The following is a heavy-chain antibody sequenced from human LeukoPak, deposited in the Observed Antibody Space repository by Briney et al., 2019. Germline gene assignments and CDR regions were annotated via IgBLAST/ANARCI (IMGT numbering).Heavy chain of an antibody. CDR3: ARLSRDGYNFVDY. CDR2: IYTSGST. Sequence: KPSETLSLTCTVSGGSISIGSYYWSWIRQPAGKGLEWIVRIYTSGSTNYNPSLKSRVTISVYTSKNQFSLKLSSVTSTDTAVYYCARLSRDGYNFVDYWGQGTLVTVSS. J-gene: IGHJ4*02. V-gene: IGHV4-61*02. CDR1: GGSISIGSYY. D-gene: IGHD5-24*01.